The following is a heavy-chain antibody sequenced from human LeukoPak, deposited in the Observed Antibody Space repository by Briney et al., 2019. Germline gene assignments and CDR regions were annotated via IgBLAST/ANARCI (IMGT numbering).Heavy chain of an antibody. Sequence: GESLKISCTGSGYSFTTYWIAWVRLLPGKGLEWMGLIYPGDSDTRYSPSFQGQVTISADKSINTAYLQWSSLKASDTAMYYCARRPRSYLPFDYWGQGTLVTVSS. CDR2: IYPGDSDT. CDR1: GYSFTTYW. J-gene: IGHJ4*02. CDR3: ARRPRSYLPFDY. D-gene: IGHD2-15*01. V-gene: IGHV5-51*01.